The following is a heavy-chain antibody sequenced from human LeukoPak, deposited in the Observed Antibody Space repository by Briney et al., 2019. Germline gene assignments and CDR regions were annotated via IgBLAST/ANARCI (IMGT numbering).Heavy chain of an antibody. CDR2: IDPGDSYT. CDR3: ARLQYDSSGYYFHYYYMDV. V-gene: IGHV5-51*01. CDR1: GYSFTSYW. J-gene: IGHJ6*03. D-gene: IGHD3-22*01. Sequence: GESLKISCKGSGYSFTSYWIGWVRQMPGKGLEWMGIIDPGDSYTRYSPDFQGQVTISADKSISTAYLQWRSLKASDTAMYYCARLQYDSSGYYFHYYYMDVWGKGTTVTISS.